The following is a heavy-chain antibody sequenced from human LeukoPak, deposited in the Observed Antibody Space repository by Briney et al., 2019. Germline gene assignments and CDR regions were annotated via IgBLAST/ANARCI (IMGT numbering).Heavy chain of an antibody. CDR3: ARDPDYDILTGYQPASQFDY. V-gene: IGHV1-18*01. CDR1: GYTFTSYG. Sequence: ASVKVSCKASGYTFTSYGISWVRQAPGQGLEWLGGIGANIGNKNKERKLQGRVTMTTDTSTSTAYMELRSLRSDDTAVYYCARDPDYDILTGYQPASQFDYWGQGTLVTVSS. J-gene: IGHJ4*02. CDR2: IGANIGNK. D-gene: IGHD3-9*01.